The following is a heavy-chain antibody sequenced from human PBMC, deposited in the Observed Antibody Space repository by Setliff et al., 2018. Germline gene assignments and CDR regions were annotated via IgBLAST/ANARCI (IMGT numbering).Heavy chain of an antibody. CDR2: INSSGGSA. V-gene: IGHV1-46*01. CDR1: GYAFINFY. D-gene: IGHD3-22*01. Sequence: WASVKVSCKASGYAFINFYMYWVRQAPGQGLEWMGIINSSGGSASYAPQFQGRITMTRDTSTNTVYMELRSLRSDDTAMYYCARINFYDSTAYYYAPHYWGQGTLVTVSS. J-gene: IGHJ4*02. CDR3: ARINFYDSTAYYYAPHY.